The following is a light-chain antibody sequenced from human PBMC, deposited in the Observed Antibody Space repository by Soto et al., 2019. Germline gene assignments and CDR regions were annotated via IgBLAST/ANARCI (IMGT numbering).Light chain of an antibody. J-gene: IGLJ2*01. Sequence: QYALTQPASVSGSPGQSITISCTGTSSDVGGYNYVSWYQQHPGKAPKLMIYDVSNRPSGVSNRFSGSKSGNTASLTISGLQAEDEADYSCSSYTSSSSLVVFGGGTKLPVL. V-gene: IGLV2-14*01. CDR3: SSYTSSSSLVV. CDR1: SSDVGGYNY. CDR2: DVS.